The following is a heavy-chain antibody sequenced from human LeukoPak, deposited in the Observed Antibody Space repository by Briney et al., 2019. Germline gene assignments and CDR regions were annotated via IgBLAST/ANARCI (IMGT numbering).Heavy chain of an antibody. V-gene: IGHV3-66*01. J-gene: IGHJ3*02. CDR2: IYSGGST. Sequence: GGSLRLSCAASGFTVSSNYMSWVRQAPGKGLEWVSVIYSGGSTYYADSVKGRFTISRDNSKNTLYLQMNSLRAEDTAVYYCAASSSWYAGAFDIWGQGTMVTVSS. CDR3: AASSSWYAGAFDI. CDR1: GFTVSSNY. D-gene: IGHD6-13*01.